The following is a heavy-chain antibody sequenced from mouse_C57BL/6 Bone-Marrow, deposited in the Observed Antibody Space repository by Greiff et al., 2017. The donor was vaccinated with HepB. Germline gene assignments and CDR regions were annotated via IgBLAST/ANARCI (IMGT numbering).Heavy chain of an antibody. CDR1: GFTFTDYY. D-gene: IGHD1-1*01. V-gene: IGHV7-3*01. CDR3: GRSLITTVGAPDY. CDR2: IRTKANGYTT. J-gene: IGHJ2*01. Sequence: EVMLVASGGGLVQPGGSLSLFCAASGFTFTDYYMSWVRQPPWKALEWLGFIRTKANGYTTEYSASVKGRITISRDHSHSILYLQMNALRAEDSATYYCGRSLITTVGAPDYWGQGTTLTVSS.